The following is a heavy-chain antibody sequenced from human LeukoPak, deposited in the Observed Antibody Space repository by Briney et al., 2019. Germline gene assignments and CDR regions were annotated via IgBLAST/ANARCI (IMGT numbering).Heavy chain of an antibody. Sequence: GASVKVSCKASGYTFTSYYMHWVRQAPGQGLEWMGWINPNSGGTNYAQKSQGWVTMTRDTSISTAYMELSRLRSDDTAVYYCARDQGVRAAAGSAGFDYWGQGTLVTVSS. D-gene: IGHD6-13*01. J-gene: IGHJ4*02. V-gene: IGHV1-2*04. CDR3: ARDQGVRAAAGSAGFDY. CDR2: INPNSGGT. CDR1: GYTFTSYY.